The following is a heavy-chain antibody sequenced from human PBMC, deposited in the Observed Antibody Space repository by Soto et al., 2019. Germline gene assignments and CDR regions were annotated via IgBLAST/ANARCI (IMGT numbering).Heavy chain of an antibody. V-gene: IGHV1-69*19. Sequence: QVQLVQSGAEVKEPGSSVKVSCKATGDLFNNYAFNWVRQAPGQGLEWMGRTTPLCSTTNYAQKLQGRVTIGADELTTIVYLEESTLESEDTSMYYSAASTSVAAAGYFKFCGQGTLVTVSP. D-gene: IGHD6-13*01. CDR2: TTPLCSTT. CDR3: AASTSVAAAGYFKF. J-gene: IGHJ4*02. CDR1: GDLFNNYA.